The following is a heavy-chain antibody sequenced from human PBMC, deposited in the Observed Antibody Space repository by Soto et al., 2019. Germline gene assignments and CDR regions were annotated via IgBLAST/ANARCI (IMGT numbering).Heavy chain of an antibody. J-gene: IGHJ4*02. CDR3: AKEYCTNGVCYLWDFDY. D-gene: IGHD2-8*01. CDR2: ISGSGGST. Sequence: GGSLRLSCAASGFTFSSYAMSWVRQAPGKGLEWVSAISGSGGSTYYADSVKGRFTISRDNSKNTLYLQMNSLRAEDTAVYYCAKEYCTNGVCYLWDFDYWGQGTLVTVSS. CDR1: GFTFSSYA. V-gene: IGHV3-23*01.